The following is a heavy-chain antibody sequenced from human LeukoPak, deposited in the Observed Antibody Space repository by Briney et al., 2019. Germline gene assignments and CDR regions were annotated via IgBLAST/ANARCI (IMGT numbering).Heavy chain of an antibody. CDR2: VKGDGGFT. D-gene: IGHD5-24*01. J-gene: IGHJ4*02. Sequence: GGSLTLSCAASGFTFRSYWMHWVRQAPGKGLVWVSRVKGDGGFTNYADSVYGRFTTSRDNAKNTLYLHMHSLRAEDKAVYYCVRDGDDFNFDYWGQGSLVTVSS. V-gene: IGHV3-74*01. CDR3: VRDGDDFNFDY. CDR1: GFTFRSYW.